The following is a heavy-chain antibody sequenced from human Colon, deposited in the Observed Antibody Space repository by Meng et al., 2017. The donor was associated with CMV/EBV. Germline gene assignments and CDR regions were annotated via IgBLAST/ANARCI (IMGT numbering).Heavy chain of an antibody. V-gene: IGHV3-23*01. CDR2: ISGSGLST. Sequence: GESLKISCSASGFTFNDFDMTWIRQAPGKGLEWVSSISGSGLSTYYTDAVRGRFTISRDGSRNTLYLQINSLRADDSAVYYCAKGAAFHDFWSGFADWGQGTAVTVSS. J-gene: IGHJ4*02. CDR3: AKGAAFHDFWSGFAD. D-gene: IGHD3-3*01. CDR1: GFTFNDFD.